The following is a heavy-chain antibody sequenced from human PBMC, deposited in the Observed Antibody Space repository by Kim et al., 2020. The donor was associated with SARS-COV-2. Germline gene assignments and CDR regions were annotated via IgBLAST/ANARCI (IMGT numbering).Heavy chain of an antibody. J-gene: IGHJ3*02. Sequence: GGSLRLSCAASGFTFSSYSMNWVRQAPGKGLEWVSSISSSSYIYYADSVKGRFTISRDNTKNSLYLQMNSLRVEDTAVYYCARVRETSVVVDAFDIWGQGTMVTVSS. D-gene: IGHD2-2*01. CDR1: GFTFSSYS. V-gene: IGHV3-21*01. CDR3: ARVRETSVVVDAFDI. CDR2: ISSSSYI.